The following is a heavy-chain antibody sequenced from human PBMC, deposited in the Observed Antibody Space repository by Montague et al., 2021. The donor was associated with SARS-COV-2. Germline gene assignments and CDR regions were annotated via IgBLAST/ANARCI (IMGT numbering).Heavy chain of an antibody. D-gene: IGHD3-22*01. CDR3: ARGRDDTTMIVGVFTGAARCFAS. V-gene: IGHV4-34*01. J-gene: IGHJ4*02. Sequence: SETLSLTCAVYGGSFSAYYWTWIRQPPGKGLEWLGEVHHSGRTNYNPSLKSRITISVDTSSNPFSLRLTSVTAADTAVYYCARGRDDTTMIVGVFTGAARCFASWGQETLASSSS. CDR2: VHHSGRT. CDR1: GGSFSAYY.